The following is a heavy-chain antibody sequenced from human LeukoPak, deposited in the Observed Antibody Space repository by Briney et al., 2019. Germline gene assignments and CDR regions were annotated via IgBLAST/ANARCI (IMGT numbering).Heavy chain of an antibody. Sequence: GGSLRLSCAASGFTFSSYSMNWVRQAPGKGLEWVSYISSSSTIYYADSVKGRFTISRDNAKNSLYLQMNSLRAEDTAVYYCARVGYSLDYWGQGTLVTVSS. CDR1: GFTFSSYS. CDR3: ARVGYSLDY. D-gene: IGHD5-18*01. CDR2: ISSSSTI. V-gene: IGHV3-48*04. J-gene: IGHJ4*02.